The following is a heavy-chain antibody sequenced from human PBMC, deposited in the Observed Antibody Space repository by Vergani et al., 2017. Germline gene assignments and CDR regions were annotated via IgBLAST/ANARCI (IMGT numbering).Heavy chain of an antibody. CDR3: ARSDLLF. CDR1: GYTFTSYD. Sequence: QVQLVQSGAEVKKPGASVKVSCKASGYTFTSYDINWVRQGTGQGLEWMGWMNPNSGNTGYAQKFQGRITMTRNTSIITAYMELRSLRSEDTPVYYWARSDLLFWGQGTLVTVSS. V-gene: IGHV1-8*01. J-gene: IGHJ4*02. CDR2: MNPNSGNT. D-gene: IGHD2-15*01.